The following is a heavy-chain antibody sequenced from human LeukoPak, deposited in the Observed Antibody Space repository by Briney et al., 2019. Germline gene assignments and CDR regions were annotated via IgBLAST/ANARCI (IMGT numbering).Heavy chain of an antibody. CDR2: ISYDGSNR. D-gene: IGHD6-13*01. CDR3: AKSISRGKQQLVPGGRYYYYYYGMDV. J-gene: IGHJ6*02. V-gene: IGHV3-30*18. CDR1: GFTFSSYG. Sequence: PGRSLRLSCAASGFTFSSYGMHRVRQAPGKGLEWVGVISYDGSNRYYADSVKGRFTISRDNSKNTLYLQMNSLRAEDTAVYYCAKSISRGKQQLVPGGRYYYYYYGMDVWGQGTTVTVSS.